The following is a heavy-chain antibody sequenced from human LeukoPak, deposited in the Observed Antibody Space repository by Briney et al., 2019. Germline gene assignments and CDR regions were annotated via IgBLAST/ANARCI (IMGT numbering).Heavy chain of an antibody. D-gene: IGHD2-2*01. CDR3: ARVMGPDIVVVPAAWAYYFDY. CDR2: IYYSGST. J-gene: IGHJ4*02. Sequence: GSLRLSCAASGFSFSRAWMSWVRQPPGKGLEWIGSIYYSGSTYYNPSLKSRVTISVDTSKNQFSLKLSSVTAADTAVYYCARVMGPDIVVVPAAWAYYFDYWGQGTLVTVSS. V-gene: IGHV4-4*02. CDR1: GFSFSRAW.